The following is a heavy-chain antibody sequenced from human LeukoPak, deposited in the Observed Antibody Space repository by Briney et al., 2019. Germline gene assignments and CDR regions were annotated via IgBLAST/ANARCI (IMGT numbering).Heavy chain of an antibody. CDR3: ARGNSDYDHDY. CDR2: ISTTSRDI. V-gene: IGHV3-21*01. J-gene: IGHJ4*02. Sequence: GGSLRLSCAASGFSLSSDSMNWVRQAPVKGLEWISSISTTSRDIYYADSVQGRFTVTRDNLKNSLSLQMNSLRADDTAVYFCARGNSDYDHDYWGQGTLVTVSS. D-gene: IGHD5-12*01. CDR1: GFSLSSDS.